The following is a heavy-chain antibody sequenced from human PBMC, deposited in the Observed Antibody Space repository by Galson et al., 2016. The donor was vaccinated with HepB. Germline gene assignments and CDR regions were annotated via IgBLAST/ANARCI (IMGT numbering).Heavy chain of an antibody. CDR2: IYHSGST. J-gene: IGHJ4*02. D-gene: IGHD7-27*01. V-gene: IGHV4-59*01. Sequence: SETLCLTCTVSGGAIGSYYRSWIRQPPGKGLEWLGYIYHSGSTNYNPPFESRVTISVDTSKNQVSLKLRSVTAADSAVYYCARSPGYYFDYWGQGALVTVSS. CDR3: ARSPGYYFDY. CDR1: GGAIGSYY.